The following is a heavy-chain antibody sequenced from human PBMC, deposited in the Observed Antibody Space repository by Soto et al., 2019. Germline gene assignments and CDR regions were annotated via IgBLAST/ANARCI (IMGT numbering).Heavy chain of an antibody. J-gene: IGHJ5*02. CDR1: GGSISSSSYY. CDR2: IYYSGST. CDR3: ARLVPAAILWFDP. D-gene: IGHD2-2*01. V-gene: IGHV4-39*01. Sequence: SETLSLTCTVSGGSISSSSYYWGWIRQPPGKGLEWIGSIYYSGSTYYNPSLKSRVTISADTSKNQFSLKLSSVTAADTAVYYCARLVPAAILWFDPWGQGTLVTVSS.